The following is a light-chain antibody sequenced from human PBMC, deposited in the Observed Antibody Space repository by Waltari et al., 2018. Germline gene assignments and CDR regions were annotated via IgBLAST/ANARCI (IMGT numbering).Light chain of an antibody. Sequence: DIVMTQSPDSLAVSLGERATINCKSSQSVLYNSNNKNYLAWYQQKPGQPPKLLIYWASTRKSGVPDRFSGGGSGTDFTLTISSLQAEDVAVYYCQQYYSSPRTFGQGTKVEIK. CDR1: QSVLYNSNNKNY. CDR3: QQYYSSPRT. V-gene: IGKV4-1*01. CDR2: WAS. J-gene: IGKJ1*01.